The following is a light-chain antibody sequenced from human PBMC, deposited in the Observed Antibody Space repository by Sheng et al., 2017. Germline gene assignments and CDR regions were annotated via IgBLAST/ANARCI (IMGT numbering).Light chain of an antibody. Sequence: EIVLTQSPVTLSLSPGERATLSCRASQSVSSYLAWYQQKPGQAPRLLIYDASNRATGIPARFSGSGSGTDFTLTISSLEPEDFAVYYCQQRSNWPPLLTFGRRDRTVEIK. CDR1: QSVSSY. V-gene: IGKV3-11*01. J-gene: IGKJ4*01. CDR2: DAS. CDR3: QQRSNWPPLLT.